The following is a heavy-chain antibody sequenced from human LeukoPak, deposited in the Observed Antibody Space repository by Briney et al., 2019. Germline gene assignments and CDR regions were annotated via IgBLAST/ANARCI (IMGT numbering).Heavy chain of an antibody. Sequence: GGSLRLSCEASGFTFSSYSMNWVRQAPGKGLEWISYISTSTTTIYYANSVKGRFTISRDNAKKSLYLQMNSLRVEDTGVYYCAKTYYYDSSGYYWYYYYYMDVWGKGTTVTISS. CDR2: ISTSTTTI. J-gene: IGHJ6*03. D-gene: IGHD3-22*01. V-gene: IGHV3-48*01. CDR3: AKTYYYDSSGYYWYYYYYMDV. CDR1: GFTFSSYS.